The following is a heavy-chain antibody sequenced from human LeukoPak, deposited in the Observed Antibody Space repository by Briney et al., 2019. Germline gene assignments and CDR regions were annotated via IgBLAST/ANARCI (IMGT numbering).Heavy chain of an antibody. V-gene: IGHV3-30*02. Sequence: GGSLRLSCAASRFTFSSYGMHWVRQAPGKGLEWVAYIQYDGSNEQYADSVKGRFSISKDSSKNILYLQMNSLRAEDTAVYYCAKDRCSNGVGCYYYYMDVWGKGTTVTISS. D-gene: IGHD2-8*01. CDR1: RFTFSSYG. CDR3: AKDRCSNGVGCYYYYMDV. J-gene: IGHJ6*03. CDR2: IQYDGSNE.